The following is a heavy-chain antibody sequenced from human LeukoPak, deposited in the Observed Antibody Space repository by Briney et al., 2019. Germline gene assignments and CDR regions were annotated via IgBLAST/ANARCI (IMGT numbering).Heavy chain of an antibody. CDR2: ISGSGGST. D-gene: IGHD3-3*01. J-gene: IGHJ4*02. Sequence: PGGSLRLSCAASGFTFSSYAMSWVRQAPGKGLEWVSAISGSGGSTYYADSVKGRFTISRDNSKNTLYLQMNTLRAEDTAVYYCAKGRFFPSYYFDYWGQGTLVTVSS. V-gene: IGHV3-23*01. CDR1: GFTFSSYA. CDR3: AKGRFFPSYYFDY.